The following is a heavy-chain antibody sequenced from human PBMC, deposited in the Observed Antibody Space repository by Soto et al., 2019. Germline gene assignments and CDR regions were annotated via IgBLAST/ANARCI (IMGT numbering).Heavy chain of an antibody. CDR3: ARTYSSSWNYLDY. J-gene: IGHJ4*02. CDR1: GFTFDSHT. V-gene: IGHV3-30*04. Sequence: QVQLVESGGGVVQPGRSLRLSCTASGFTFDSHTMHWVRQSPGKGLEWVALISFDGSLKYDSDSVKGRFSISRDNSKNTVFLEITSLRAEDTAVYYCARTYSSSWNYLDYWGQGGQVIVSS. D-gene: IGHD6-13*01. CDR2: ISFDGSLK.